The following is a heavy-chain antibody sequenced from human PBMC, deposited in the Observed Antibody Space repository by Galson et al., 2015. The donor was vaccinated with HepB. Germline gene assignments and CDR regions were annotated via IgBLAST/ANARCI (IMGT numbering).Heavy chain of an antibody. Sequence: SLRLSCAASGFTFSNYAMHWVRQAPGKGLEWVAVISYDGSNKYYADSVKGRFTISRDNSKNTLYLQMDRLRAEDTAVYYGSSYSDNWGQGTLVTVSS. CDR1: GFTFSNYA. V-gene: IGHV3-30-3*01. CDR2: ISYDGSNK. CDR3: SSYSDN. J-gene: IGHJ4*02.